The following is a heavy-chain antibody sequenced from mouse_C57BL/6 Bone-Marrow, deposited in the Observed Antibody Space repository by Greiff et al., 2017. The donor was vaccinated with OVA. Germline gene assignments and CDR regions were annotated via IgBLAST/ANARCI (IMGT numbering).Heavy chain of an antibody. CDR1: GYTFTSYT. D-gene: IGHD2-10*01. CDR2: INPSSGYT. CDR3: ASRISYWVFDY. V-gene: IGHV1-4*01. J-gene: IGHJ2*01. Sequence: QVQLQQSGAELARPGASVKMSCKASGYTFTSYTMHWVKQRPGQGLEWIGYINPSSGYTKYNQKFKDKATLTADKSSSTAYMQLSSLTSEDSAVYYCASRISYWVFDYWGQGTTLTVSS.